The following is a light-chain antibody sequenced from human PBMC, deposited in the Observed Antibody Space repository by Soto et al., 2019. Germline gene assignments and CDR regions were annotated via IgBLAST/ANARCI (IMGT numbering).Light chain of an antibody. Sequence: QSVLTQPPSVSGAPGQRVTISCTGNSSNLGAGYDVHWYQQLPGAAPKLVIFGNRNRPSGVPERFSGSKSGTSASLAITGLQAEDEADYYCQAYDSSLSAFYVFGTGTKLTVL. V-gene: IGLV1-40*01. CDR3: QAYDSSLSAFYV. CDR2: GNR. CDR1: SSNLGAGYD. J-gene: IGLJ1*01.